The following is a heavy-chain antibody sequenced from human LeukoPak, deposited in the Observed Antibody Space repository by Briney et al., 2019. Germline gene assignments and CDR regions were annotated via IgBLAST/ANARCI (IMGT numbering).Heavy chain of an antibody. CDR3: ARDGYYDSSGYLSYYYYYGMDV. V-gene: IGHV6-1*01. CDR2: TYYRSKWYN. J-gene: IGHJ6*02. D-gene: IGHD3-22*01. Sequence: SQTLSLTCALSGDSFSSNSAAWNWIRQSPSRGLEWLGRTYYRSKWYNDYAVSVKSRITINPDTSKNQFSLQLNSVTPEDTAVYYCARDGYYDSSGYLSYYYYYGMDVWGQGTTVTVSS. CDR1: GDSFSSNSAA.